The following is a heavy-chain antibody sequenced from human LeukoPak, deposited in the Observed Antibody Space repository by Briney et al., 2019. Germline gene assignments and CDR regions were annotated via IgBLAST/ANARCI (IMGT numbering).Heavy chain of an antibody. Sequence: PSETLSLTCADYGGSFRGYYWSWIRQPPWKGLEWIGEINHSGSTNYNPSLKSRVTISVDTSKNQFSLKLSSVTAADTAVYYCARGRSDSTYAGRKGRSGPNYYYMDVWGKGTTVTVSS. CDR1: GGSFRGYY. CDR3: ARGRSDSTYAGRKGRSGPNYYYMDV. D-gene: IGHD4-11*01. J-gene: IGHJ6*03. V-gene: IGHV4-34*01. CDR2: INHSGST.